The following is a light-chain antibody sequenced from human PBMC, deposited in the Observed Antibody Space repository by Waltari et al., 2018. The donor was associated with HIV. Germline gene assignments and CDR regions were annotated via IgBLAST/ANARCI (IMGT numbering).Light chain of an antibody. V-gene: IGLV2-23*03. CDR3: CSYAGSNTFK. Sequence: QSALTQPASVSGSPGLSVTIPCTGTSSDVGGYNLVSWYQQYPGKAPRLLIYEGTKRPLEISGRFSASKSGNTASLTISGLQTEDEGYYYCCSYAGSNTFKFGGGTKVTVL. CDR1: SSDVGGYNL. CDR2: EGT. J-gene: IGLJ2*01.